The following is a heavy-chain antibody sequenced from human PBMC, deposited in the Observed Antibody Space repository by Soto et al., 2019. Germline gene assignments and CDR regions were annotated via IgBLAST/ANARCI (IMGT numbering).Heavy chain of an antibody. Sequence: QVQLVQSGTEVKKPWSSVKVSCKASGGAFRNYPINWVRQAPGQGLEWMGSIFPLTDIPDYAQNFQARLTISADKSTSTAYMELSSLTSDDTAMYFCARGPLVVLNYFESWGQGTLVTVSS. V-gene: IGHV1-69*02. J-gene: IGHJ4*02. CDR1: GGAFRNYP. CDR3: ARGPLVVLNYFES. CDR2: IFPLTDIP.